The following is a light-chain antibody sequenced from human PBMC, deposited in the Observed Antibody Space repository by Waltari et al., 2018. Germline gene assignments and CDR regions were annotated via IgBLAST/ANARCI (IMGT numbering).Light chain of an antibody. CDR1: SSDAGGYNY. Sequence: QSALTQPPSASGSPGQSVTISCTGTSSDAGGYNYVSWYQQHQGKAPKLMIYEVSKRPSGVPDRFSGSKSGNTASLTVSGLQAEDEADYYCSSYAGSNNFVFGTGTKVTVL. CDR3: SSYAGSNNFV. J-gene: IGLJ1*01. CDR2: EVS. V-gene: IGLV2-8*01.